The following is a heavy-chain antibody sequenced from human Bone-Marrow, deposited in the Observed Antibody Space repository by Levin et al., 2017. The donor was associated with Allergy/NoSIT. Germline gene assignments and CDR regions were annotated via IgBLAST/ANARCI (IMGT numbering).Heavy chain of an antibody. CDR1: GFTFRSFE. V-gene: IGHV3-48*03. Sequence: SCAASGFTFRSFEMNWVRQAPGKGLEWVSYISSSGTTIYYADSVKGRFTISRDNAKNSLYLQMNSLRAEDTALYYCARDQGYCTDGECHYYYMDVWGKGTTVTVSS. D-gene: IGHD2-8*01. J-gene: IGHJ6*03. CDR2: ISSSGTTI. CDR3: ARDQGYCTDGECHYYYMDV.